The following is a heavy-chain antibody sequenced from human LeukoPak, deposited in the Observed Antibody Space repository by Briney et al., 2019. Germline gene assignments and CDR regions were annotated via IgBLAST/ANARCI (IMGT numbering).Heavy chain of an antibody. CDR1: GGSITSYY. CDR3: ARWPSTWSFDY. J-gene: IGHJ4*02. Sequence: SETLSLTCSVSGGSITSYYWSWIRQPPGKGLEWIGYVDHSGSTNYNPSLKSRVTISVDTSKNQFSLKLSSVTAADTAVYYCARWPSTWSFDYWGQGTLVTVSS. V-gene: IGHV4-59*01. CDR2: VDHSGST. D-gene: IGHD6-13*01.